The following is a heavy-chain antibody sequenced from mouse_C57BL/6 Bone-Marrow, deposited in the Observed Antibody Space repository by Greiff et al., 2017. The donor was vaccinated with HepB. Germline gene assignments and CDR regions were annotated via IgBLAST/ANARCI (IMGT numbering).Heavy chain of an antibody. CDR3: AMVGYDERAFDY. Sequence: VQLQQSGAELVMPGASVKLSCKASGYTFTSYWMHWVKQRPGQGLEWIGEIDPSDSYTNYNQKFKGKSTLTVDKSSSTAYMQLSSLTSEDSAVYYCAMVGYDERAFDYWGQGTTLTVSS. J-gene: IGHJ2*01. CDR2: IDPSDSYT. D-gene: IGHD2-2*01. CDR1: GYTFTSYW. V-gene: IGHV1-69*01.